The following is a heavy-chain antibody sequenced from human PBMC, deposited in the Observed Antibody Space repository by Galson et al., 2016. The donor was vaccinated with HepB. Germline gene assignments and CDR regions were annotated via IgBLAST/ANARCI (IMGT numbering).Heavy chain of an antibody. D-gene: IGHD3-22*01. V-gene: IGHV3-66*01. J-gene: IGHJ4*02. CDR1: GFTVSSNY. Sequence: SLRLSCAASGFTVSSNYMIWVRQAPWKGLEWVSVIYSDGSTNYAGSVRGRFTISRDIAKNSVHLEMNNLRAEDTAVYYCARDRGENYESSGYHDYWGQGALVTVSS. CDR3: ARDRGENYESSGYHDY. CDR2: IYSDGST.